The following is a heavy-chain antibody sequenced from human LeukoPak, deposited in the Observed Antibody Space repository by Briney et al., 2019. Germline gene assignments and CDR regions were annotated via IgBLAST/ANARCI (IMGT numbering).Heavy chain of an antibody. J-gene: IGHJ5*02. V-gene: IGHV4-59*01. CDR3: ARYAEVSGPNWLGP. CDR2: TRYSGDA. Sequence: SETLSLTCTVSGGSISNYWWSWIRQPPGKGLEWIGNTRYSGDAYCNPSLKSRVTISVDTSKNQFSLKLSSVTAADTAIYYCARYAEVSGPNWLGPWGQGTLVTVSS. D-gene: IGHD6-19*01. CDR1: GGSISNYW.